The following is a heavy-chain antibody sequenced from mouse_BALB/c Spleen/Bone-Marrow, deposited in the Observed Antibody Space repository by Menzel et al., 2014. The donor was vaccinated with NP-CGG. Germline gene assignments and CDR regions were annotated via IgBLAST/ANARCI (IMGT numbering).Heavy chain of an antibody. Sequence: EVQRVESGGGLVQPGGSRKLSCAASGFTFGSFGMHWVRQAPEKGLEWVAYISSGSSTIYYTDTVKGRFTISRDNPKNTLFLQMTSLRSEDTAMYYCARRYYGSSFSYFDYWGQGTTLTVSS. CDR2: ISSGSSTI. CDR1: GFTFGSFG. CDR3: ARRYYGSSFSYFDY. D-gene: IGHD1-1*01. V-gene: IGHV5-17*02. J-gene: IGHJ2*01.